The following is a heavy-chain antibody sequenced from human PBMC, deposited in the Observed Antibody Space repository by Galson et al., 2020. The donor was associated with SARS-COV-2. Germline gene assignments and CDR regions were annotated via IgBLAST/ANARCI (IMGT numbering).Heavy chain of an antibody. Sequence: QAGESLKISCAPSGFTFSGYVMHWVRQGPGKGLEWVAVTSFDGSVKNYADSVKGRFTISRDNSKNTLYLQMDSLRDDDTAVYYCSRGGSSGDDAFDIWGQGTMVTVSS. CDR3: SRGGSSGDDAFDI. V-gene: IGHV3-30*03. D-gene: IGHD6-19*01. CDR1: GFTFSGYV. CDR2: TSFDGSVK. J-gene: IGHJ3*02.